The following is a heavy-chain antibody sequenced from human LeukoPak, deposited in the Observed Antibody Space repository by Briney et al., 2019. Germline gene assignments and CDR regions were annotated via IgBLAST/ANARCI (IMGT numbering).Heavy chain of an antibody. D-gene: IGHD3-22*01. Sequence: GGSLRLSCAASGFTFSSYWMSWVRQAPGKGLEWVANIKQDGSEKYYVDSVKGRFTISRDNAKNSLYLQMNSLRAEDTAVYYCARDMVYYDSSGYYPASVYFDYRGQGTLVTVSS. CDR2: IKQDGSEK. CDR3: ARDMVYYDSSGYYPASVYFDY. J-gene: IGHJ4*02. V-gene: IGHV3-7*01. CDR1: GFTFSSYW.